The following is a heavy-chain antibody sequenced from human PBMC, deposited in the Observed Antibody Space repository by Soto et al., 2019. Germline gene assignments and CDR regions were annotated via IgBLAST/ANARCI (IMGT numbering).Heavy chain of an antibody. Sequence: SETLSLTCVVSGDSISRGGYSWTWILQPPGKALEWIGNIYDSGSTSYNPSLKSRVTMSVDTSNNQFSLRLTSVTAADTAVYFCARGSSSYYDYGMDVWGQGTTVTVSS. V-gene: IGHV4-30-2*01. J-gene: IGHJ6*02. CDR3: ARGSSSYYDYGMDV. D-gene: IGHD6-6*01. CDR2: IYDSGST. CDR1: GDSISRGGYS.